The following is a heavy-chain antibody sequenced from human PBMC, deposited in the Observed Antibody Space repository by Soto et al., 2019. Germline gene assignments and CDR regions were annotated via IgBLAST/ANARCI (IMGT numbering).Heavy chain of an antibody. CDR3: AKTHKRANWFGP. CDR2: ISYDGSNK. Sequence: GGSLRLSCAASGFTFSNYGMQWVRQAPGKGLEWVTVISYDGSNKYYADSVKGRFTISRDNSKNTVYLQLSSLRPEDTAVYYWAKTHKRANWFGPLGQGTLVTVSS. V-gene: IGHV3-30*18. CDR1: GFTFSNYG. J-gene: IGHJ5*01.